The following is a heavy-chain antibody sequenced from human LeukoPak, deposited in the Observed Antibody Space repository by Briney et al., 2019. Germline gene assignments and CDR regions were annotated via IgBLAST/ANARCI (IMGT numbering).Heavy chain of an antibody. CDR2: INPSGGST. CDR1: GYTFTSYY. CDR3: ARGGYYYDSSGYSYFDY. V-gene: IGHV1-46*01. D-gene: IGHD3-22*01. J-gene: IGHJ4*02. Sequence: ASVKVPCKASGYTFTSYYMHWVRQAPGQGLEWMGIINPSGGSTSYAQKFQGRVTMTRDTSTSTVYMELSSLRSEDTAVYYCARGGYYYDSSGYSYFDYWGQGTLVTVSS.